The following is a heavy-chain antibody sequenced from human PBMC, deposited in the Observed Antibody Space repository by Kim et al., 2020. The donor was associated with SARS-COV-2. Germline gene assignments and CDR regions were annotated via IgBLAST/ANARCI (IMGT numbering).Heavy chain of an antibody. J-gene: IGHJ4*02. Sequence: VKGRFTISRDNSKNSLYLQMNSLRTEDTALYYCAKDLQTLYSYGSGGCDYWGQGTLVTVSS. V-gene: IGHV3-43*01. CDR3: AKDLQTLYSYGSGGCDY. D-gene: IGHD5-18*01.